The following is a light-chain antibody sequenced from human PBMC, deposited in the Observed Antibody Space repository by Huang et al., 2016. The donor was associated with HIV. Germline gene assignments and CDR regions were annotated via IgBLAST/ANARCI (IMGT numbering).Light chain of an antibody. Sequence: ELVLTQSPATLSLSPGERATLSYRASQSVTNYLAWYQQNPGQAPRRLIYYASNRATGIPVRFSGSGSGTDVTLTISSLEPEDFAVYYCQQRSKWPLTFGGGTKVEIK. J-gene: IGKJ4*01. CDR1: QSVTNY. CDR2: YAS. V-gene: IGKV3-11*01. CDR3: QQRSKWPLT.